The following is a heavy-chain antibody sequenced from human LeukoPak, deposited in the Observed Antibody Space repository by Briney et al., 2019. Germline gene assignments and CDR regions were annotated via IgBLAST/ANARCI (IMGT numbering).Heavy chain of an antibody. J-gene: IGHJ4*02. CDR3: WKGCRLDG. CDR1: GFNFNKYD. CDR2: ITGRSDKT. Sequence: PGGSLRLSCAASGFNFNKYDMTWARQAPGKGLEWVSTITGRSDKTYYTDSVKGRFVTSRDNSKDTLYLQMNSLRAEDTALYYCWKGCRLDGLGQGALVTVSS. V-gene: IGHV3-23*01.